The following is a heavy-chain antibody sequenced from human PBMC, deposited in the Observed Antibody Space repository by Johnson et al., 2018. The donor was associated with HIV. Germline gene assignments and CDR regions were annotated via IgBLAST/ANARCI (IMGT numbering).Heavy chain of an antibody. CDR2: ISWNSGSI. D-gene: IGHD6-13*01. CDR1: GFTFDDYA. CDR3: ASLSSSLFGAFDI. V-gene: IGHV3-9*01. Sequence: VQLVQSGGGLVQPGGSLRLSCAASGFTFDDYAMHWVRQAPGKGLEWVSGISWNSGSIGYADSVKGRFTISRDNAKNSLYLQMNSLRAEDTAVYYCASLSSSLFGAFDIWGQGTMVTVSS. J-gene: IGHJ3*02.